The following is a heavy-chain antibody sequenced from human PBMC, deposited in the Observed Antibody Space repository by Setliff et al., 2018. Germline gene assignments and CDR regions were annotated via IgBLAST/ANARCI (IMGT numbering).Heavy chain of an antibody. D-gene: IGHD2-2*01. Sequence: PGGSLRLSCAASGFTFVNYWMHWVRQAPGRGLVWVSRINSDGSTTNYADSVKGRFTISRDNAKNTLYLQMNSLRAEDTAVYYCARAHSSTLSVHDYWGQGTLVTVSS. CDR3: ARAHSSTLSVHDY. CDR2: INSDGSTT. J-gene: IGHJ4*02. V-gene: IGHV3-74*01. CDR1: GFTFVNYW.